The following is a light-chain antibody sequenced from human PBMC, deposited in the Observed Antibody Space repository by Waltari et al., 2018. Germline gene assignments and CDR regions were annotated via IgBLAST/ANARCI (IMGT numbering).Light chain of an antibody. CDR1: SSDVGDYNY. V-gene: IGLV2-14*01. CDR2: EVS. CDR3: SSYASSSTLV. Sequence: QSALTQSASVSGSPGQSITISCTGISSDVGDYNYVSWYQQHPGKAPKLMIFEVSNRPSGVSNRFSGSKSGNTASLTISGLQAEDEADYYCSSYASSSTLVFATGTKVTVL. J-gene: IGLJ1*01.